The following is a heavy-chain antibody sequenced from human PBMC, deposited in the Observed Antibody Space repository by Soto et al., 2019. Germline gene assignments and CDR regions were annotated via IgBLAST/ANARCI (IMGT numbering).Heavy chain of an antibody. J-gene: IGHJ4*02. CDR2: ISYDGSNT. Sequence: QVQLVESGGGVVQPGKSLRLSCAVSGFTFSIYAVHWVRQAPGKGLEWVALISYDGSNTYYADSVKGRFTISRDNSKNTLYLQMNSLRDEDTAVYYCAKDRGFSSGWALDYWGQGTLVTVSS. CDR3: AKDRGFSSGWALDY. D-gene: IGHD6-19*01. V-gene: IGHV3-30*18. CDR1: GFTFSIYA.